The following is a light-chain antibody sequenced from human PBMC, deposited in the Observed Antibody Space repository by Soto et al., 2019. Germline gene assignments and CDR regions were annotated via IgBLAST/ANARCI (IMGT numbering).Light chain of an antibody. J-gene: IGLJ1*01. Sequence: QSVLTQPPSASGSPGQSVTISCTGTSNDVGGYNYVSWYQQHPGKAPKLMIYEVNKRPSGVPDRFSGSKSGNTASLTISGLQAEDEADYYCSSYTSSSRVFGTRTKVTVL. CDR3: SSYTSSSRV. CDR1: SNDVGGYNY. CDR2: EVN. V-gene: IGLV2-8*01.